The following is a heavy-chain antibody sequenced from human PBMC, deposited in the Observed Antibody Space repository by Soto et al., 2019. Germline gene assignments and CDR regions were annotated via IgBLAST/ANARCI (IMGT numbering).Heavy chain of an antibody. CDR2: VYFIGTT. CDR1: CYSIISASYY. Sequence: SDTLSLTFTFSCYSIISASYYWVWLRQPPGKGLEWIGTVYFIGTTYYNPSLRSRVTISVDTSKNQFSLRLSSVTAADTSVYYCARGDFSSGSYYNPTPTWFDPWGQGTLVTVS. D-gene: IGHD3-10*01. CDR3: ARGDFSSGSYYNPTPTWFDP. J-gene: IGHJ5*02. V-gene: IGHV4-39*01.